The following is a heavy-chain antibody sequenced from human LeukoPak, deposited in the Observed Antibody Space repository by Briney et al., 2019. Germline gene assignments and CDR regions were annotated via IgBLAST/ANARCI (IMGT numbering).Heavy chain of an antibody. CDR1: GGPTTSYY. V-gene: IGHV4-59*01. CDR2: IYYSGST. J-gene: IGHJ4*02. D-gene: IGHD3-22*01. CDR3: ARDTSGYRRGSFDY. Sequence: SETLSLTCTVSGGPTTSYYWSWIRQPPGKGLEWIGYIYYSGSTNYNPSLKSRVTISVDTSKNQFSLKLSSLTAADTAVYYCARDTSGYRRGSFDYWGQGTLITVSS.